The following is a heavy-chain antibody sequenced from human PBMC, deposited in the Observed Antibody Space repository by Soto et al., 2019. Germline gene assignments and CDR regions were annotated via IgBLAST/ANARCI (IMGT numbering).Heavy chain of an antibody. Sequence: PSETLSLTCTVSGESIDTAGYYWTWIRQRPGRGLEWLGFIYHSGATYYSSSMKSRLSISIDRSQNQFSLKVTSVTAADTAVYFCSRGDYWGQGMLVTVSS. J-gene: IGHJ4*02. CDR1: GESIDTAGYY. CDR3: SRGDY. CDR2: IYHSGAT. V-gene: IGHV4-31*03.